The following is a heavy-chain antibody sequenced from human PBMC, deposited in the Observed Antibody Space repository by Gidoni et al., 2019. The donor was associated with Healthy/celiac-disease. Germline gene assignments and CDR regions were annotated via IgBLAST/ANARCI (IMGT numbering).Heavy chain of an antibody. D-gene: IGHD3-10*01. CDR3: ARARGYYGSGSYSFDP. V-gene: IGHV4-59*01. J-gene: IGHJ5*02. CDR2: IYYSGST. CDR1: GGSISSYY. Sequence: QVQLQESGPGLVQPSETLSLTCTVSGGSISSYYWSWIRQSPGKGLEWIGYIYYSGSTNYNPSLKSRVTISVDTSKNQFSLKLSSVTAADTAVYYCARARGYYGSGSYSFDPWGQGTLVTVSS.